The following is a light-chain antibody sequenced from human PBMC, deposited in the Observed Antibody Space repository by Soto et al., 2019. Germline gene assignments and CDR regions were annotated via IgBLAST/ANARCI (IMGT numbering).Light chain of an antibody. V-gene: IGLV1-51*02. CDR3: AAWDLSLSAVV. CDR1: SSNIGSKY. CDR2: ENY. J-gene: IGLJ3*02. Sequence: QSVLTQPPSVSAAPGQKVTISCSGSSSNIGSKYVSWYQQVPGTAPQLLISENYKRPSGIPDRFSGSKSGTSATLAITGLQTGDEADYYCAAWDLSLSAVVFGGGTKLTVL.